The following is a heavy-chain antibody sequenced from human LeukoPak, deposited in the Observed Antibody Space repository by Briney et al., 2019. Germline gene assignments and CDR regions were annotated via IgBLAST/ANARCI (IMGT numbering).Heavy chain of an antibody. D-gene: IGHD1/OR15-1a*01. CDR3: ASAPRGTNWNDD. CDR1: GFTVSNTY. Sequence: GGSLRLSCAASGFTVSNTYMSWVRQAPGKWLEWVSYISSSSSSRNYADSVKGRFTISRDNAKNSLYLQMNSLRVEDTAVYYCASAPRGTNWNDDWGQGTLVTVSS. V-gene: IGHV3-11*03. J-gene: IGHJ5*02. CDR2: ISSSSSSR.